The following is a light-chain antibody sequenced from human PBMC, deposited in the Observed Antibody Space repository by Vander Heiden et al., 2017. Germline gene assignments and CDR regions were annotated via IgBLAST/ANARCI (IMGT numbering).Light chain of an antibody. CDR1: TTISSY. J-gene: IGKJ5*01. Sequence: DIQTSQSPTLLSASVGDRATITCLSSTTISSYVNWYQQKSGKAPELLLYAASSLQSGVPARFSGGGSGADFTLTISSLQPEDFATYFCQQNHSTPITFGQGTRLEIK. CDR2: AAS. V-gene: IGKV1-39*01. CDR3: QQNHSTPIT.